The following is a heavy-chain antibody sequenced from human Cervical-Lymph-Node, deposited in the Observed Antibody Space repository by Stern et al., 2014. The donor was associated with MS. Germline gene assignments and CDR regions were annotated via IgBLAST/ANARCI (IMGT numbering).Heavy chain of an antibody. CDR2: ISSSSSTI. D-gene: IGHD2-15*01. V-gene: IGHV3-48*01. CDR1: GFTSNTYS. J-gene: IGHJ4*02. CDR3: ARDSGSGMLYYFDF. Sequence: EVQLVQSGGGLVQPGGSLRLSCAVSGFTSNTYSLNWVRQATGKGLEWVSYISSSSSTIHYADSVKGRFTISRDNAKNSLYLQMNSLRAEDTAVYYCARDSGSGMLYYFDFWGQGSLVAVSS.